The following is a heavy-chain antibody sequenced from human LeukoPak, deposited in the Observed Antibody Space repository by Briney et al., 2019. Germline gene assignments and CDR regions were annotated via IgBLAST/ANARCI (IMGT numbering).Heavy chain of an antibody. CDR3: ARDTLLYYYDSSGYYDY. CDR2: ISSSSSYI. D-gene: IGHD3-22*01. Sequence: GSLRLSCAASGFTFSSYSMNWVRPAPGKGLEWVSSISSSSSYIYYADSVKGRFTISRDNAKISLYLQMNSLRAEDTAVYYCARDTLLYYYDSSGYYDYWGQGTLVTVSS. J-gene: IGHJ4*02. V-gene: IGHV3-21*01. CDR1: GFTFSSYS.